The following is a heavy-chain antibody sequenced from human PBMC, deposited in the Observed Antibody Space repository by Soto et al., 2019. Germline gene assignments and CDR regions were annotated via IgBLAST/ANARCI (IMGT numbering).Heavy chain of an antibody. CDR3: ARGDDTRAVIFYGMDV. Sequence: ASVQVSCKASGYTFTSYYIHWVRQAPGKGLERMGIINPSGGSTSFAQTFQGRVTMTRDTSTSTLYMELSSLTSEDTAVYYCARGDDTRAVIFYGMDVWGQGTTVTVSS. CDR1: GYTFTSYY. CDR2: INPSGGST. J-gene: IGHJ6*02. V-gene: IGHV1-46*01. D-gene: IGHD3-10*01.